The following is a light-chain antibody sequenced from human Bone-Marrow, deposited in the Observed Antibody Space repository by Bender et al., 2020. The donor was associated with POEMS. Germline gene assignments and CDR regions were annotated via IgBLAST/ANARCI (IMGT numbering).Light chain of an antibody. J-gene: IGLJ3*02. CDR1: SSDVRPYTY. Sequence: QSALTQPASVSGSPGQSISISCTGISSDVRPYTYVSWYQHHPGKAPKLMIYDVTQRPSGVPDRFSASRSGTTASLIISGLQAEDEADYYCYSNAPGHTWVFGGGTKVTVL. CDR2: DVT. V-gene: IGLV2-11*01. CDR3: YSNAPGHTWV.